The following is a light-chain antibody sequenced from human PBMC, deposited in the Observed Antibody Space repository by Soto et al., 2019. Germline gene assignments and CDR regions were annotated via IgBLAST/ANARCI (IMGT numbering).Light chain of an antibody. V-gene: IGLV2-8*01. CDR1: SSDVGGYNY. J-gene: IGLJ3*02. CDR2: EVS. CDR3: SSYAGSNTWV. Sequence: QSALTQPPSASGSPGQSVTISCTGTSSDVGGYNYVSWYQQHPGKAPKLMIYEVSKRPSGVPDRFSGSKSGNTASLTVSGLQAEDEADYYWSSYAGSNTWVFGGGTKLTVL.